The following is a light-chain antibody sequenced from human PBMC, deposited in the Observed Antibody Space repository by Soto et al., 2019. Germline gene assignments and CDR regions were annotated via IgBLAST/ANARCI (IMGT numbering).Light chain of an antibody. CDR1: SSDVGGYNS. CDR3: SSYSSITALV. Sequence: QSALTQPASVSGSPGQSIAISCTGTSSDVGGYNSVSWYQQHPGKVPKIMIYDVSIRPSGVPDRFSGSKSGNTASLTISGXXAEDEAXXXCSSYSSITALVFGTGTKLTVL. CDR2: DVS. J-gene: IGLJ1*01. V-gene: IGLV2-14*01.